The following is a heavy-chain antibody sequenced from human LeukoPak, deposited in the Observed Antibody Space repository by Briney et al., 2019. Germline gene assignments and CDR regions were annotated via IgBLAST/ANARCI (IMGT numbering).Heavy chain of an antibody. CDR3: ARLAMVRDDAFDI. V-gene: IGHV1-46*01. D-gene: IGHD3-10*01. J-gene: IGHJ3*02. CDR2: INPSGGST. Sequence: ASVKVSCKASGYTFTSYYKHWVRQAPGQGLEWMGIINPSGGSTSYAQKFQGRVTMTRDTSTSTVYMELSSLRSEDTAVYYCARLAMVRDDAFDIWGQGTMVTVSS. CDR1: GYTFTSYY.